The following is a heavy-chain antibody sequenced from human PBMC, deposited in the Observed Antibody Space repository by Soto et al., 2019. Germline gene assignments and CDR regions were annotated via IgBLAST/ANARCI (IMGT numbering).Heavy chain of an antibody. D-gene: IGHD3-3*01. CDR3: ARVGLYDFWSGYYDWFDP. CDR1: GGSISSGDYY. Sequence: SETLSLTCTVSGGSISSGDYYWSWIRQPPGKGLEWIGYIYYSGSTYYNPSLKSRVTISVDTSKNQLSLKLSSVTAADTAVYYCARVGLYDFWSGYYDWFDPWGQGTLVTVSS. J-gene: IGHJ5*02. V-gene: IGHV4-30-4*01. CDR2: IYYSGST.